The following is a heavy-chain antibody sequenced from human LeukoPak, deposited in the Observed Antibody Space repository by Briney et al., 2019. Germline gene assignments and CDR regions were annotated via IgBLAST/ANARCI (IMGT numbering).Heavy chain of an antibody. V-gene: IGHV3-15*01. CDR3: AKGALRWFDL. J-gene: IGHJ5*02. Sequence: PGGSLRLSCAASGFTFSNAWMNWVRQAPGKGLEWVGRIRSKTDGGTTDYAAPVEGRFTISRDDSKNTLSLQMNSLKTDDTGVYYCAKGALRWFDLWGQGTLVTVSS. CDR2: IRSKTDGGTT. CDR1: GFTFSNAW.